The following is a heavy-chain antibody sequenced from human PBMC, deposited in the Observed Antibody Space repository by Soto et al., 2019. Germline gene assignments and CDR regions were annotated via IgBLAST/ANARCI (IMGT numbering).Heavy chain of an antibody. CDR3: AKDCSGGSCRNPFDY. D-gene: IGHD2-15*01. CDR1: GFTFSSYA. J-gene: IGHJ4*02. CDR2: ISGSGGST. Sequence: GGSLRLSCAASGFTFSSYAMSWVRQAPGKGLEWVSAISGSGGSTYYADSVKGRFTISRDNSKNTLYLQMNSLRAEDTAVYYCAKDCSGGSCRNPFDYWGQGTLVTVSS. V-gene: IGHV3-23*01.